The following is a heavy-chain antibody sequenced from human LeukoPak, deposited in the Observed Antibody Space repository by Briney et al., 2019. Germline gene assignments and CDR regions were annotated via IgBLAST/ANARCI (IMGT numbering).Heavy chain of an antibody. J-gene: IGHJ6*03. D-gene: IGHD6-13*01. CDR2: INHSGST. Sequence: SETLSLTCAVYGVSFSGYYWSWIRQPPGKGLEWVGEINHSGSTNYNPSLKSRVTISVDTSKNQFSLKLSSVTAADTAVYYCARDFSGSSWYGMDYYYYYYMDAWGKGTTVTVSS. V-gene: IGHV4-34*01. CDR1: GVSFSGYY. CDR3: ARDFSGSSWYGMDYYYYYYMDA.